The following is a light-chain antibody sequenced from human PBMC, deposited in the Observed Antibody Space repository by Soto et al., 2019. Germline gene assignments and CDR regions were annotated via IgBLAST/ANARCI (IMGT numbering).Light chain of an antibody. CDR3: CSYAGSSTFV. J-gene: IGLJ1*01. CDR2: EVS. Sequence: QSVLTQPASLSGSPGQSITISCTGTSSDVGSYNLVSWYKQHPGKAPKLMIYEVSERPSGVSNRFSGSRSGNTASLTISGLQAEDEADYYCCSYAGSSTFVFGTGTKVTVL. CDR1: SSDVGSYNL. V-gene: IGLV2-23*02.